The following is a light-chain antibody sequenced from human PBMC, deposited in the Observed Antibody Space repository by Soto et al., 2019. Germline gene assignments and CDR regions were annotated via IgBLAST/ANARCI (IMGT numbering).Light chain of an antibody. CDR3: QQYNNWPRT. Sequence: NVLTQSPGTLSLPPWESATLSCRASQNVARNYLAWFQQRPGQAPRLLIYGASTRATGIPARFSGSGSGTEFTLTISSLQSEDFAVYYCQQYNNWPRTFGQGTKVDIK. CDR1: QNVARN. CDR2: GAS. J-gene: IGKJ1*01. V-gene: IGKV3-15*01.